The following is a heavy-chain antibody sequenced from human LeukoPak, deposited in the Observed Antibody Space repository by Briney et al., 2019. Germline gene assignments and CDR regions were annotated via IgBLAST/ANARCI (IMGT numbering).Heavy chain of an antibody. D-gene: IGHD5-18*01. CDR3: ARDFRRYSYGPVDY. J-gene: IGHJ4*02. V-gene: IGHV3-33*01. CDR2: VWFDGSKK. CDR1: GFIFSNSG. Sequence: PGGSLRLSCTVSGFIFSNSGMHWVRRAPGKGLEWVAVVWFDGSKKYYADSVKGRSTISRDNSKNTLHLQMDSLRVEDTAVHFCARDFRRYSYGPVDYWGQGTLVTVSS.